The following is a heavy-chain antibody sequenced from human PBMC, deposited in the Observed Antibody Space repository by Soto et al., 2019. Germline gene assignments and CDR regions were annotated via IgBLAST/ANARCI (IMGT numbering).Heavy chain of an antibody. V-gene: IGHV3-21*01. CDR3: ARDCSGGSCYSAFDI. J-gene: IGHJ3*02. CDR2: ISSSCSYI. CDR1: GFTFSSYS. D-gene: IGHD2-15*01. Sequence: GGSLRLSCAASGFTFSSYSMNWVRQAPGKGLEWVSSISSSCSYIYYADSVKGRFTISRDNAKNSLDLQMNSLRAEDTAVYYCARDCSGGSCYSAFDIWGQGTMVTVSS.